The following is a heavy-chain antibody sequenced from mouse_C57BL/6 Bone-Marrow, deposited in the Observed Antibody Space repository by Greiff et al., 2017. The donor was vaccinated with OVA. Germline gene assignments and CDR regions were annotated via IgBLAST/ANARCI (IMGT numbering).Heavy chain of an antibody. CDR2: IWSGGST. CDR1: GFSLTSYG. V-gene: IGHV2-2*01. J-gene: IGHJ1*03. CDR3: ARKGDDGWYFDV. D-gene: IGHD2-2*01. Sequence: VQLKESGPGLVQPSQSLSITCTVSGFSLTSYGVHWVRQSPGKGLEWLGVIWSGGSTDYNAAFISRLSISKDNSKSQVFFKMNSLQADDTAIYYCARKGDDGWYFDVWGTGTTVTVSS.